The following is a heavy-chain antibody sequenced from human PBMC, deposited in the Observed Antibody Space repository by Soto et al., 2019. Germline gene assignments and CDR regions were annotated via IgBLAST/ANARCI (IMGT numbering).Heavy chain of an antibody. CDR2: ISYDGKDK. CDR1: GCSFSSHA. CDR3: VAAYGTKEFDN. D-gene: IGHD2-21*01. J-gene: IGHJ3*02. V-gene: IGHV3-30-3*02. Sequence: PGGSLRLSCAASGCSFSSHAMHWVRQAPGKGLEWLTFISYDGKDKGYAGSVKGRFTISRDNSKNTLFLQLNSLRPEDTAVYYCVAAYGTKEFDNWGQGTVVTVSS.